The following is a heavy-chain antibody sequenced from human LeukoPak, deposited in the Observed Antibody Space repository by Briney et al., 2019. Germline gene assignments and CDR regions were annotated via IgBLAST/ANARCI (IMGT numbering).Heavy chain of an antibody. D-gene: IGHD5-18*01. Sequence: SETLSLTCAVYGGSFSGYYWSWIRQPPGKGLEWIGEINHSGSTNYNPSLKSRVTISVDTSKNQFSLKLSSVTAADTAVYYCARVKGDTAMVHNWFDPWGQEPWSPSPQ. CDR1: GGSFSGYY. CDR2: INHSGST. CDR3: ARVKGDTAMVHNWFDP. J-gene: IGHJ5*02. V-gene: IGHV4-34*01.